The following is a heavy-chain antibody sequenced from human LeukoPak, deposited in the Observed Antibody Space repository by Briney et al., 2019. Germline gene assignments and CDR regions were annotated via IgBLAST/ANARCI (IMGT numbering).Heavy chain of an antibody. J-gene: IGHJ4*02. D-gene: IGHD3-10*01. CDR2: ISSSSSYT. V-gene: IGHV3-11*06. Sequence: GGSLRLSCAASGFTFSDYYMSWIRQPPGRGLEGVSYISSSSSYTNYADSVKGRFTISRDNANNSLYLQMNSLRAEDTAVYYCARDLYGSGSYFIDYWGQGTLVTVSS. CDR3: ARDLYGSGSYFIDY. CDR1: GFTFSDYY.